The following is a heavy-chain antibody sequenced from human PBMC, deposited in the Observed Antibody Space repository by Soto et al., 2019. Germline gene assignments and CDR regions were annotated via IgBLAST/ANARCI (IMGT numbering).Heavy chain of an antibody. CDR1: GFTFSSYS. CDR3: ARAGGDCD. V-gene: IGHV3-21*01. CDR2: ISSSSSYI. J-gene: IGHJ4*02. Sequence: EVQLVESGGGLVKPGGSLRLSCAASGFTFSSYSMIWVRQAPGKGLEWVSSISSSSSYIYYADSVKGRFTISRDDAKHPRSLQMTSLRAEVTAVYYCARAGGDCDWGQGTRVTVSS. D-gene: IGHD2-21*02.